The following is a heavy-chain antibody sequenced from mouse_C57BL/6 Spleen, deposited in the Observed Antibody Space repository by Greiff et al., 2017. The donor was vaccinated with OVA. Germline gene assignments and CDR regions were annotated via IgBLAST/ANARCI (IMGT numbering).Heavy chain of an antibody. CDR2: ILPGSGST. CDR3: ARRGLPYYYGY. J-gene: IGHJ2*01. CDR1: GYTFTGYW. D-gene: IGHD3-3*01. Sequence: VQLQQSGAELMKPGASVKLSCKATGYTFTGYWIEWVKQRPGHGLEWIGEILPGSGSTNYNAKFKGKATFTADTSSNTAYMQLSSLTTEVSAIYYCARRGLPYYYGYWGQGTTLTVSS. V-gene: IGHV1-9*01.